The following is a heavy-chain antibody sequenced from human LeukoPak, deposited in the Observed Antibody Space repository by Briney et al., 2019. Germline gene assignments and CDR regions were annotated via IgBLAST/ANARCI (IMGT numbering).Heavy chain of an antibody. Sequence: GGSLRLSCAASGFTFSSYAMHWVRQAPGKGLEWVAVISYDGSNKYYADSVKGRFTISRDNSKNTLYLQMNSLRAEDTAVYYCARVGFCVLGGDCYMSGAFDIWGQGTMVTVSS. CDR2: ISYDGSNK. D-gene: IGHD2-21*02. CDR3: ARVGFCVLGGDCYMSGAFDI. CDR1: GFTFSSYA. V-gene: IGHV3-30*04. J-gene: IGHJ3*02.